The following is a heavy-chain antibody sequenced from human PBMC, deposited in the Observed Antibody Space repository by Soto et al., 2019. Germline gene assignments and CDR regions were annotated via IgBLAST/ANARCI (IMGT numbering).Heavy chain of an antibody. Sequence: ASVKVSCKASGGTFSSYAISWVRQAPGQGLEWMGGIIPIFGTANYAQKFQGRVTITADESTSTAYMELSSLRSEDTAVYYCARVGVRGSDYYYYYGMDVWGQGTTVTVSS. V-gene: IGHV1-69*13. D-gene: IGHD3-16*01. CDR1: GGTFSSYA. CDR3: ARVGVRGSDYYYYYGMDV. J-gene: IGHJ6*02. CDR2: IIPIFGTA.